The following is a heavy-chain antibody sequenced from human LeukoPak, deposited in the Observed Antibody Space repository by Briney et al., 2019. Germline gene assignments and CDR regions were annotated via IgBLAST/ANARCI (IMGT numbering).Heavy chain of an antibody. V-gene: IGHV3-66*01. D-gene: IGHD1-7*01. Sequence: PGGSLRPSCTASGFSVDSRFMNWVRQAPGKGPEWVSFITPGGHTDYTESVKGRFTIYRDNVRNTLSLQMNSLRVEDTAVYYCARGTSGTTTFDFWGPGTLVTVSS. J-gene: IGHJ4*02. CDR2: ITPGGHT. CDR3: ARGTSGTTTFDF. CDR1: GFSVDSRF.